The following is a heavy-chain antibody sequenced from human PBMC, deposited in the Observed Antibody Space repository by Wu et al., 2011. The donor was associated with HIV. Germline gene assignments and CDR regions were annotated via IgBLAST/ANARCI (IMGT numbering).Heavy chain of an antibody. CDR1: GGSFTSYA. J-gene: IGHJ3*02. D-gene: IGHD2-21*02. V-gene: IGHV1-69*14. Sequence: QVQLVQSGAVVKKPGSSVKVSCKTSGGSFTSYAISWMRQAPGQGLEWMGVFIPMFGTTTYARNFQGGVTLTADKSTSTAYMELSSLRSEDTAVYYCARVKGPASDCGGDCYAFDIWGQGQWSPSLQ. CDR2: FIPMFGTT. CDR3: ARVKGPASDCGGDCYAFDI.